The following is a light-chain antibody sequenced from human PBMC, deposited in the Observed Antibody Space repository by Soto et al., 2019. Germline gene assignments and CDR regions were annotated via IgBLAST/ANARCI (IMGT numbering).Light chain of an antibody. CDR3: SSYTTSSTLVV. CDR2: EVS. V-gene: IGLV2-14*01. CDR1: SSDVGGYNY. Sequence: QSALTQPASVSGSPGQPITISCTGTSSDVGGYNYVSWYQQHPGKAPKFMIYEVSNRPSGVSNRFSGSKSGNTASLTISGLQAEDEADYYCSSYTTSSTLVVFGGGTKVTVL. J-gene: IGLJ2*01.